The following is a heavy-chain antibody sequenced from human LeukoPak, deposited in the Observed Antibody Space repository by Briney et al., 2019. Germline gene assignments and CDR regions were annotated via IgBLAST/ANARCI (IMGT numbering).Heavy chain of an antibody. D-gene: IGHD2-8*01. J-gene: IGHJ3*02. CDR3: AKDSWSANGIYDAFDI. V-gene: IGHV3-23*01. Sequence: GGSLRLSCAASGFTFSSYWMNRVRQAPGKGLEWVAVIAYDGGVTFYRDSVKGRFTISRDNSKNTLSLQMNSLRPEDTAVYYCAKDSWSANGIYDAFDIWGQGTMVTVSS. CDR1: GFTFSSYW. CDR2: IAYDGGVT.